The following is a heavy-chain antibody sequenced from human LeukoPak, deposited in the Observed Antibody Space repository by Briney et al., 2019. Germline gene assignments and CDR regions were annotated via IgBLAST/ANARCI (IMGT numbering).Heavy chain of an antibody. J-gene: IGHJ5*02. CDR2: IYYSGST. CDR3: ARHENWKDPWFDP. D-gene: IGHD1-1*01. Sequence: SSETLSLTCTVSGGSISSYYWSWIRQPPGKGLEWIGYIYYSGSTNYNPSLKSRVTIAVDTSKNQFSLKLSSVTAADTAVYYCARHENWKDPWFDPGGQGTLVTVSS. CDR1: GGSISSYY. V-gene: IGHV4-59*08.